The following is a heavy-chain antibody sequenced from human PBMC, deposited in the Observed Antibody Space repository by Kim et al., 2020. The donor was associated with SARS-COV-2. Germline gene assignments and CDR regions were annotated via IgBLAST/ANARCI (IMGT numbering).Heavy chain of an antibody. V-gene: IGHV3-48*03. J-gene: IGHJ6*02. Sequence: GGSLRLSCAASGFTFSSYEMNWVRQAPGKGLEWVSYISSSGSTIYYADSVKGRFTISRENAKNSLYLQMNSLRAEDTAVYYCARDPYSSSYNYYGMDVWGQVTAVTVSS. CDR3: ARDPYSSSYNYYGMDV. CDR2: ISSSGSTI. CDR1: GFTFSSYE. D-gene: IGHD6-13*01.